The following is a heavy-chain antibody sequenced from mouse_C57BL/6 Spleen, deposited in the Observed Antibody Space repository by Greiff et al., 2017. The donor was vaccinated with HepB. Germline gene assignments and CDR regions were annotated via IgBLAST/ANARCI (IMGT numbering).Heavy chain of an antibody. J-gene: IGHJ1*03. CDR2: IYPGDGDT. CDR1: GYAFSSSW. V-gene: IGHV1-82*01. Sequence: VQLQQSGPELVKPGASVKISCKASGYAFSSSWMNWVKQRPGKGLEWIGRIYPGDGDTNYNGKFKGKATLTADKSSSTAYLQLSSLTSEDSAVYYCARPPDYYGRQGDYYGYFDVWGTGTTVTVSS. D-gene: IGHD1-1*01. CDR3: ARPPDYYGRQGDYYGYFDV.